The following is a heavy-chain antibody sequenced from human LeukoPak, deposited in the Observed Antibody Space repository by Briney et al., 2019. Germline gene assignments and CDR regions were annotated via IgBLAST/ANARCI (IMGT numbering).Heavy chain of an antibody. D-gene: IGHD2-15*01. V-gene: IGHV4-59*01. CDR3: ARGDCSGGSCYSGAFDI. Sequence: SETLSLTCTVSGGSISSYYWSWIRQPPGKGLEWIGYIYYSGSTNYNPSLKSRVTISVDTSKNQFSLKLSSVTAADTAVYYCARGDCSGGSCYSGAFDIWGQGTMVIV. CDR1: GGSISSYY. CDR2: IYYSGST. J-gene: IGHJ3*02.